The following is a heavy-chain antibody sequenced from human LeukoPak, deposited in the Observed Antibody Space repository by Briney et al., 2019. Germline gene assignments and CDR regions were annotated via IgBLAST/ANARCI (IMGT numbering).Heavy chain of an antibody. J-gene: IGHJ4*02. CDR1: GGSISSSSYY. CDR3: ARHWGREGYYFDY. D-gene: IGHD7-27*01. CDR2: IYYSGST. Sequence: PSETLSLTCTVSGGSISSSSYYWGWIRQPPGKGLEWIGSIYYSGSTYYNPSLKSRVTISVDTSKNQFSLKLSSVTAADTAVYYCARHWGREGYYFDYWGQGTLVTVSS. V-gene: IGHV4-39*01.